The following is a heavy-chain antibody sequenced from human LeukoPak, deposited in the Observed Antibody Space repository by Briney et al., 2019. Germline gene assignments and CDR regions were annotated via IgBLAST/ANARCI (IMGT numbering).Heavy chain of an antibody. J-gene: IGHJ4*02. CDR2: ISSSGSTI. Sequence: PGGSLRLSCAASGFTFSSYEMNWVRQAPGKGLEWVSYISSSGSTIYYADSVKGRFTISRDNAKNSLYLQMNSLRAEDTAVYYCARAGDYDFWSGTYWGQGTLVTVSS. V-gene: IGHV3-48*03. CDR3: ARAGDYDFWSGTY. CDR1: GFTFSSYE. D-gene: IGHD3-3*01.